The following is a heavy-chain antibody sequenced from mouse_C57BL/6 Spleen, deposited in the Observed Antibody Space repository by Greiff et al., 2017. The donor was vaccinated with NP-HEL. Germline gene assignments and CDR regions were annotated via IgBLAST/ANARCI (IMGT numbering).Heavy chain of an antibody. Sequence: DVQLQESGPGLVKPSQSLSLTCSVTGYSITSGYYWNWIRQLPGNKLEWMGYISYDGSNNYNPSLKNRITITRDTSKNQYFLKLKSVTTEDTATYYCARTGLYFDVWGTGTTVTVSS. CDR2: ISYDGSN. J-gene: IGHJ1*03. V-gene: IGHV3-6*01. D-gene: IGHD3-1*01. CDR1: GYSITSGYY. CDR3: ARTGLYFDV.